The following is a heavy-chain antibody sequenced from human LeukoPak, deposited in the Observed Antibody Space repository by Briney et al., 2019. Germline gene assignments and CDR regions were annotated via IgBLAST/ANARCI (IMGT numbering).Heavy chain of an antibody. CDR1: GFTFSAYS. V-gene: IGHV3-48*04. Sequence: PGGSLRLSCAASGFTFSAYSMNWVRQAPGKGLEWVSYISSGSYTIYYADSVKGRFTIPRDNAKNSLYLQMNSLRAEDTAVYYCAREYYWDIVVVPAAIAFDIWGQGTMVTVSS. CDR3: AREYYWDIVVVPAAIAFDI. CDR2: ISSGSYTI. J-gene: IGHJ3*02. D-gene: IGHD2-2*01.